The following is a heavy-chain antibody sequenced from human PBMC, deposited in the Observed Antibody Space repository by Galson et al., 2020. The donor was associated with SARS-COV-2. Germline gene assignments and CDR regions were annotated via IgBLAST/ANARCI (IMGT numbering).Heavy chain of an antibody. D-gene: IGHD3-22*01. CDR3: TSQIPPRDDSSGYYNTAVDY. J-gene: IGHJ4*02. CDR2: IRSKAYGGTT. Sequence: GGSLRLTCTASGFTFGDYAMSWFRQAPAKGLEWVGFIRSKAYGGTTEYAASVKGRFTISRDDTKRIAYLQMNSLKTEDTAVYYCTSQIPPRDDSSGYYNTAVDYWGQGTLVTVSS. CDR1: GFTFGDYA. V-gene: IGHV3-49*03.